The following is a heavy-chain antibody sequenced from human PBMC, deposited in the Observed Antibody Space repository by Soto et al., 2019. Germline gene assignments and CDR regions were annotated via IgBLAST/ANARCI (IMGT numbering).Heavy chain of an antibody. D-gene: IGHD2-21*01. J-gene: IGHJ4*02. CDR2: TYYRSRWYN. CDR1: GDSVSGNSAA. CDR3: ARESPSYVISDSYLDD. Sequence: SQTLSLTCAISGDSVSGNSAAWNWIRQSPSRGLEWLGRTYYRSRWYNDYAVSVKSRITVTPDTSKNQFSLHLNSVTPEDTAVYYCARESPSYVISDSYLDDCGQGGLGTVS. V-gene: IGHV6-1*01.